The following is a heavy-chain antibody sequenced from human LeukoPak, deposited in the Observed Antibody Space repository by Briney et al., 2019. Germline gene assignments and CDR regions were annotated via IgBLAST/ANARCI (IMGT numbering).Heavy chain of an antibody. J-gene: IGHJ4*02. CDR3: STLYGGQRADGY. CDR2: IYGGDTT. CDR1: GFIVTNNY. Sequence: GGSLRLSCAASGFIVTNNYMAWVRQGPGKGLEWVSAIYGGDTTEYADSVKGRFTISRDKSKNTLYLQMNSLRTEDTAVYYCSTLYGGQRADGYWGQGTLVTVSS. D-gene: IGHD2-15*01. V-gene: IGHV3-53*01.